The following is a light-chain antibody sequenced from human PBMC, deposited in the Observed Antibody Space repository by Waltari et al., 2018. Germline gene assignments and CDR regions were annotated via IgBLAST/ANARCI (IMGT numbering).Light chain of an antibody. CDR3: QHYSNTPYT. V-gene: IGKV4-1*01. Sequence: DIVMTQSPDSLAVSLGEMATIHCKSSQSLLYRPNKKNYLAWYQQKPGQPPKLLIYWASTRGSGVPARCSGSGSGTEFTLTISSLQAEDVAVYFCQHYSNTPYTFGQGTKLEIK. CDR1: QSLLYRPNKKNY. J-gene: IGKJ2*01. CDR2: WAS.